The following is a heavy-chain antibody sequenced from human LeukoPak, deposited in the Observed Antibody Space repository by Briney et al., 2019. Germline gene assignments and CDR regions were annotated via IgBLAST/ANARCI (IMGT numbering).Heavy chain of an antibody. D-gene: IGHD2-2*02. V-gene: IGHV1-46*01. CDR1: GYTFTSYY. CDR2: INPSGGST. J-gene: IGHJ6*03. CDR3: ARGWAPGYCSSTSCYTGIDSLYYYYYMDV. Sequence: ASVKVSCKASGYTFTSYYMHWVRQAPGQGLEWMGIINPSGGSTSYAQKFQGRVTMTRDTSTSTVYMELSSLRSEDTAVYYCARGWAPGYCSSTSCYTGIDSLYYYYYMDVWGKGTTVTVSS.